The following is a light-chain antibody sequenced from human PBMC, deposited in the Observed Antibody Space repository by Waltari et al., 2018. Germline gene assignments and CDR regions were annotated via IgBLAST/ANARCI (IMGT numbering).Light chain of an antibody. J-gene: IGKJ1*01. CDR2: KAS. CDR3: QQYNSYEWT. Sequence: DIQMTQFPSTLSASVGDRLTITCRASQSINSWLAWYQQKQGKAPKLLIYKASSLESGVPSRFSGSGSGTEFTLTISSLQPDDFATYYCQQYNSYEWTFGQGTKVAIK. V-gene: IGKV1-5*03. CDR1: QSINSW.